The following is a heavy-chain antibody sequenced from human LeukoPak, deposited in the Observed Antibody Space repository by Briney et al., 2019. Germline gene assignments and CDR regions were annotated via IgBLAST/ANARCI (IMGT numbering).Heavy chain of an antibody. CDR1: GGSISSSTYY. J-gene: IGHJ4*02. CDR3: ARTEHSSGYYFGFDY. V-gene: IGHV4-39*02. CDR2: MYYTGTT. Sequence: SETLSLTCTVSGGSISSSTYYWGWIRQPPGKGLEWIGAMYYTGTTYYNPSLKSRVTISVDTSGTHLSLKLTSVRAADTAVYYCARTEHSSGYYFGFDYWGQGTLATVSS. D-gene: IGHD3-22*01.